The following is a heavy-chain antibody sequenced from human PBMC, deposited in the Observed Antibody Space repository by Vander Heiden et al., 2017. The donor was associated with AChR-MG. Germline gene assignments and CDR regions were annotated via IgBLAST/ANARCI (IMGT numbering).Heavy chain of an antibody. V-gene: IGHV4-59*01. J-gene: IGHJ4*01. Sequence: QVPLQESGPGLVKPSETLSLTCNVSGDSMTSYYWTWIRRPPGKGLEWIGHISDTGTTDYNPSLKSRVTIFIDMSKNHFSLKLTSMTAADAAVYYCARSRFRASPFDSWGHGTLVIVSS. CDR3: ARSRFRASPFDS. CDR2: ISDTGTT. CDR1: GDSMTSYY.